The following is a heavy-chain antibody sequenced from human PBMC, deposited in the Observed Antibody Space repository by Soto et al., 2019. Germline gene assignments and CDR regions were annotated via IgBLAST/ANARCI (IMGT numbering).Heavy chain of an antibody. Sequence: SDTLSLTCSVSGDSFSSNSHYWVWIRQPPGKGLEWIGSIYYNGDTYYNPSLKSRVTISVDTSKNQFSVKLNSVTAADTAVYYCARHQSIVVVTAARAFDIWGQGTMVTVSS. J-gene: IGHJ3*02. CDR1: GDSFSSNSHY. V-gene: IGHV4-39*01. D-gene: IGHD2-15*01. CDR3: ARHQSIVVVTAARAFDI. CDR2: IYYNGDT.